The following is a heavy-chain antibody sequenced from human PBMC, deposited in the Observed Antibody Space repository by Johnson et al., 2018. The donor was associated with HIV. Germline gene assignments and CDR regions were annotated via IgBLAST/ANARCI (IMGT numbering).Heavy chain of an antibody. J-gene: IGHJ3*02. V-gene: IGHV3-9*01. CDR3: AKDWGYSGYDYAFDI. Sequence: VQLVESGGGLVQPGRSLRLSCAASGFTFDDYAMHWVRQAPGKGLEWVSGISWDSGTIGYADSVKGRFTISRDNAKISLYLQMDSLRAEDTAVYYCAKDWGYSGYDYAFDIWGQGTMVTVSS. CDR1: GFTFDDYA. D-gene: IGHD5-12*01. CDR2: ISWDSGTI.